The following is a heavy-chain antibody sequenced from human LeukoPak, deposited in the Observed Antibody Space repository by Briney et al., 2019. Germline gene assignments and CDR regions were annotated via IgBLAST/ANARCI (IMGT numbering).Heavy chain of an antibody. J-gene: IGHJ1*01. V-gene: IGHV4-30-2*01. CDR2: IYHSGST. CDR1: GVSISSGGYS. Sequence: SQTLSLTCAVSGVSISSGGYSWSWIRQPPGKGLEWIGYIYHSGSTYYNPSLKSRVTISVDRSKNQFSLKLSSVTAADTAVYYCAREGTHGSFQHWGQGTLVTVSS. CDR3: AREGTHGSFQH. D-gene: IGHD1-26*01.